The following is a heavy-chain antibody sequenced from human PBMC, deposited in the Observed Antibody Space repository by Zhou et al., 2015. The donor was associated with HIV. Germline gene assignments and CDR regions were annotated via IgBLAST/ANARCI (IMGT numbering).Heavy chain of an antibody. CDR3: ARDRPITMIVVGRGVEAFDI. CDR1: GGTFSSYA. J-gene: IGHJ3*02. V-gene: IGHV1-69*01. D-gene: IGHD3-22*01. Sequence: QVQLVQSGAEVKKPGSSVKVSCKASGGTFSSYAISWVRQAPGQGLEWMGGIIPIFGTANYAQKFQGRVTITADESTSTAYMELSSLRSEDTAVYYCARDRPITMIVVGRGVEAFDIWGQGTMVTVSS. CDR2: IIPIFGTA.